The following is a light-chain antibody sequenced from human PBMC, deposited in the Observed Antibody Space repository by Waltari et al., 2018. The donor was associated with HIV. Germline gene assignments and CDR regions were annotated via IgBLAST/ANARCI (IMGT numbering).Light chain of an antibody. J-gene: IGLJ2*01. CDR1: GYDIVSSNH. CDR2: AVR. CDR3: SSYTRQISVA. Sequence: SALPQPPSVSRSPGPSIPIPCTATGYDIVSSNHYSWYQQYTDEPPQLLIFAVRNRPSGVSGRFSAYKSGNTASLTSTGLQSDDEAIYYCSSYTRQISVAFGGGTRVTV. V-gene: IGLV2-14*03.